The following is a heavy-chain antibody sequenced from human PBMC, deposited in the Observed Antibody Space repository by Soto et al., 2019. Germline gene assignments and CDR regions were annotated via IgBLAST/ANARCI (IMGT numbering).Heavy chain of an antibody. CDR3: ARGDGVYAVTPKNGVDV. J-gene: IGHJ6*02. Sequence: QVQLVQSGAEVKKPGSSVKVSCKASGGTFSSYAISWVRQAPGQGLEWMGGIIPIFGTANYAQKFQGRVTITADESTSTAYMELSSVRSDDTAVYYCARGDGVYAVTPKNGVDVWGQGTTVTVSS. D-gene: IGHD4-17*01. V-gene: IGHV1-69*01. CDR2: IIPIFGTA. CDR1: GGTFSSYA.